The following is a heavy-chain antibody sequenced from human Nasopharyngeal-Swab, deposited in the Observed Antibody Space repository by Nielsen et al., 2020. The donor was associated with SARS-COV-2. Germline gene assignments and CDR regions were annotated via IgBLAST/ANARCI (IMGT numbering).Heavy chain of an antibody. CDR3: VRDRLGYCSGGSCTNWYFDL. Sequence: GGSLRLSCAASGFTFRNFGMHWVRQAPGKGLEWVAEIWYDGSNHYYEDSVKGRFTVSRDQSKNTLYLQMNSLKAEDTAVYFCVRDRLGYCSGGSCTNWYFDLWGRSTLLTVSS. J-gene: IGHJ2*01. D-gene: IGHD2-15*01. CDR2: IWYDGSNH. CDR1: GFTFRNFG. V-gene: IGHV3-33*01.